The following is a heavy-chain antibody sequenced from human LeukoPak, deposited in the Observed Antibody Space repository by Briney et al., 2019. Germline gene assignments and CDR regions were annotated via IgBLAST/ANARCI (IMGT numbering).Heavy chain of an antibody. Sequence: SETLSLTCTVSGGSISSYYWSWIRQPPGKGLEWIGYIYYSGSTNYNPSLKSRVTISVDTSKNQFSLKLSSVTAADTAVYYCARVGFEGLVIPSYYYYYMDVWGKGTTVTVSS. D-gene: IGHD3/OR15-3a*01. CDR1: GGSISSYY. V-gene: IGHV4-59*01. CDR3: ARVGFEGLVIPSYYYYYMDV. CDR2: IYYSGST. J-gene: IGHJ6*03.